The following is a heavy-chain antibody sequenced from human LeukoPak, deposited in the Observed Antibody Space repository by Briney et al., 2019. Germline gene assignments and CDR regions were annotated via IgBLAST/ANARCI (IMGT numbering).Heavy chain of an antibody. J-gene: IGHJ4*02. Sequence: SVKVSCKASGGTFSSYAISWVRQAPGQGLEWMGRIIPIFGTANYAQKFQGRVTITTDESTSTAYMELSSLRSEDTAVYYCARVRERRLYYFDYWGQGTLVTVSS. CDR1: GGTFSSYA. D-gene: IGHD1-1*01. CDR2: IIPIFGTA. V-gene: IGHV1-69*05. CDR3: ARVRERRLYYFDY.